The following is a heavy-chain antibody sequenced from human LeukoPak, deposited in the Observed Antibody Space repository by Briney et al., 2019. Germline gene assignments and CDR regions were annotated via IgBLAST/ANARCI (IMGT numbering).Heavy chain of an antibody. Sequence: ASVKVSCKASGGTFSSYAISWVRQAPGQGLEWMGGINPNSGGTNYAQKFQGRVTMTRDTSISTAYMELSRLRSEDTAVYYCAMGGAAAREYYFDYWGQGTLVTVSS. CDR3: AMGGAAAREYYFDY. V-gene: IGHV1-2*02. J-gene: IGHJ4*02. D-gene: IGHD6-13*01. CDR2: INPNSGGT. CDR1: GGTFSSYA.